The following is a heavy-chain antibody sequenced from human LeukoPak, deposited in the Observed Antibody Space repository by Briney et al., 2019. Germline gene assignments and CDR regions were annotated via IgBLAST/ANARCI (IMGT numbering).Heavy chain of an antibody. D-gene: IGHD6-13*01. V-gene: IGHV4-34*01. CDR1: GGSFSGYY. CDR2: INHSGST. CDR3: ARGLAAAGTLDY. J-gene: IGHJ4*02. Sequence: SETLSLTCAVYGGSFSGYYWSWIRQPPGKGLEWIGEINHSGSTNYNPSLTSRVTISVDTSKNQFSLKLSSVTAADTAVYYCARGLAAAGTLDYWGQGTLVTVSS.